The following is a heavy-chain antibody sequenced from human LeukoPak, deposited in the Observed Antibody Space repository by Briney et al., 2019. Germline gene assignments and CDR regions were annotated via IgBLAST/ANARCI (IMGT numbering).Heavy chain of an antibody. CDR1: GFDFSGAY. CDR2: IKSETDGETT. Sequence: GGSLRLSCAASGFDFSGAYMNWVRQAPGKGLEWIGRIKSETDGETTNYAEPVRGRFTISRDDSKSAVYLQMNSLKIEDTAVYYCTTDLGTYYHGSQRLIPIDYWGQGTLVTVSS. D-gene: IGHD3-10*01. J-gene: IGHJ4*02. CDR3: TTDLGTYYHGSQRLIPIDY. V-gene: IGHV3-15*07.